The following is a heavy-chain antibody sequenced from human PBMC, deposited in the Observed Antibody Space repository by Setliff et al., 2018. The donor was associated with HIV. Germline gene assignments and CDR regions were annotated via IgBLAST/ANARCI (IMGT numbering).Heavy chain of an antibody. D-gene: IGHD2-8*01. CDR1: GFTFSNFW. Sequence: PGGSLRLSCAASGFTFSNFWLIWVRQAPGKGLEWVANMDQDGRDRYYVASVRGRFTISRDNSKDTLYLDLNSLRSEDTAVYYCVRDDSNGPNSLDPWGQGTLVTVSS. V-gene: IGHV3-7*01. J-gene: IGHJ5*02. CDR2: MDQDGRDR. CDR3: VRDDSNGPNSLDP.